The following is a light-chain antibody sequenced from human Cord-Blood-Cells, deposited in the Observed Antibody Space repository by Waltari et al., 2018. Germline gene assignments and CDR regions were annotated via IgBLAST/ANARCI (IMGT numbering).Light chain of an antibody. Sequence: QSALTQPPSASGSPGQSVTISCPGTSSDVGGYNFVSWSQQHPGKAPKLMIYEVSRRPSGVPDRFSGSKSGSTASLTVSGLQAEDEADYYCSSYAGSNNWVFGGGTKLTVL. CDR2: EVS. CDR3: SSYAGSNNWV. V-gene: IGLV2-8*01. J-gene: IGLJ3*02. CDR1: SSDVGGYNF.